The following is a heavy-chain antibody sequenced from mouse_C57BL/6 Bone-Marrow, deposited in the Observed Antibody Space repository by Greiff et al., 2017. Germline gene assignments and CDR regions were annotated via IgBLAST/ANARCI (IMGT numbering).Heavy chain of an antibody. Sequence: SGPELVKPGASVKISCKASGYAFSSSWMNWVKQRPGKGLEWIGRIYPGDGDTNYNGTFKGKATLTADKSSSTAYMQLSSLTSEDSAVYFCARSHGSSYWYFDVWGTGTTVTVSA. J-gene: IGHJ1*03. CDR3: ARSHGSSYWYFDV. D-gene: IGHD1-1*01. CDR2: IYPGDGDT. CDR1: GYAFSSSW. V-gene: IGHV1-82*01.